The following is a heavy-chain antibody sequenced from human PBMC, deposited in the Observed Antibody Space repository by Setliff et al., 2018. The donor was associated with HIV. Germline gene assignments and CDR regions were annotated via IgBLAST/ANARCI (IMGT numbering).Heavy chain of an antibody. J-gene: IGHJ4*02. D-gene: IGHD2-2*01. CDR3: ARGGGPYCSSTSCYPYYLDY. V-gene: IGHV4-39*01. CDR1: GDSVNDRSYF. Sequence: SETLSLTCTVSGDSVNDRSYFWGWIRQPPGKGLEWIGTFYYNGDSRYNPSLKSRVTISVDTSKNQFSLKLSSVTAADTAVYYCARGGGPYCSSTSCYPYYLDYWGQGTLVTVSS. CDR2: FYYNGDS.